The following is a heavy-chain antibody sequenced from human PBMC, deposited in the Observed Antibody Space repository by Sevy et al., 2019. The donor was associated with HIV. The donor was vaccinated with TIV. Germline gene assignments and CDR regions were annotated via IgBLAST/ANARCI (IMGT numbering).Heavy chain of an antibody. Sequence: ASVKGSCKASGNSFTVYYFHWVRQAPGQGLEWMGWINPNSGDTHYAQRFQGRVTMTTDASINAAYMELSRLTSDDTAVYYCARSITIFGVAPVGVWGQGTMVTVSS. J-gene: IGHJ3*01. V-gene: IGHV1-2*02. D-gene: IGHD3-3*01. CDR3: ARSITIFGVAPVGV. CDR1: GNSFTVYY. CDR2: INPNSGDT.